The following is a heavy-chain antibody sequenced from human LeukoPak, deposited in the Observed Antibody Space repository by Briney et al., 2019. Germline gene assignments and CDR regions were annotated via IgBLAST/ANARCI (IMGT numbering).Heavy chain of an antibody. V-gene: IGHV1-46*01. J-gene: IGHJ6*03. CDR1: GYTFTRYY. D-gene: IGHD6-25*01. Sequence: ASVKVSCKASGYTFTRYYMHWVRQAPGQGLEWMGIINPSGGSTSYAQKFQGRVTMTRDMSTSTVYMELSSLRSEDTAVYYCARGSSGYDYYHYMDVWGKGTTVTVSS. CDR2: INPSGGST. CDR3: ARGSSGYDYYHYMDV.